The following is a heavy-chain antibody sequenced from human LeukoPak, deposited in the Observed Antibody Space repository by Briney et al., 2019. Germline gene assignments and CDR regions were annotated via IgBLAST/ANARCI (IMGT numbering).Heavy chain of an antibody. CDR3: AREGSDIVVVVAASNENWFDP. CDR1: GFTFSSSA. D-gene: IGHD2-15*01. V-gene: IGHV3-33*08. Sequence: PGGSLRLSCAASGFTFSSSAMSWVRQVPGKGLEWVAVIWYDGSNKYYADSVKGRFTISRDNSKNTLYLQMNSLRAEDTAVYYCAREGSDIVVVVAASNENWFDPWGQGTLVTVSS. J-gene: IGHJ5*02. CDR2: IWYDGSNK.